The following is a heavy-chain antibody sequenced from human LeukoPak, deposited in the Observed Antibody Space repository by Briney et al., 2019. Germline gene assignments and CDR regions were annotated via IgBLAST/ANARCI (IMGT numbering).Heavy chain of an antibody. CDR2: IWYDGSNK. D-gene: IGHD4-17*01. Sequence: PGRSLRLSCAASGFTFSSYGMHWVRQAPGKGLEWVAVIWYDGSNKYYADSVKGRFTISRDNSKNTLYLQMNSLRAEDTAVYYCARGGYETTGSYYYGMDVWGKGTTVTVSS. V-gene: IGHV3-33*01. CDR3: ARGGYETTGSYYYGMDV. J-gene: IGHJ6*04. CDR1: GFTFSSYG.